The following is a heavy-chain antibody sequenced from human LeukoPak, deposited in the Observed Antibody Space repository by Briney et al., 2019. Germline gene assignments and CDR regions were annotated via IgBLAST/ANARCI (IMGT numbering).Heavy chain of an antibody. CDR3: ARDLGADYSNGFDY. D-gene: IGHD4-11*01. J-gene: IGHJ4*02. CDR2: ISSSSSYI. Sequence: PGGSLRLSCAASGFTFSSYSMNWVRQAPGKGLEWVSSISSSSSYIYYADSVKGRFTISRDNAKNSLYLQMNSLRAEDTAVYYCARDLGADYSNGFDYWGQGTLVTVSS. CDR1: GFTFSSYS. V-gene: IGHV3-21*01.